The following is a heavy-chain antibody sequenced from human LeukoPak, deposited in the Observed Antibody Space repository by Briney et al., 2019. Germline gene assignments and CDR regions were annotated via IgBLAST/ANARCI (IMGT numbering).Heavy chain of an antibody. D-gene: IGHD3-22*01. Sequence: PGGSLRLSCAASGFTFRSYGMHWVRQAPGKGLEWVAFIRYDGTNKCYADSVKGRFTISRDNSKNTLYLQMNSLRAEDTAVYYCAKGLGFYYYDSSGSDYWGQGTLVTVSS. CDR3: AKGLGFYYYDSSGSDY. V-gene: IGHV3-30*02. CDR2: IRYDGTNK. J-gene: IGHJ4*02. CDR1: GFTFRSYG.